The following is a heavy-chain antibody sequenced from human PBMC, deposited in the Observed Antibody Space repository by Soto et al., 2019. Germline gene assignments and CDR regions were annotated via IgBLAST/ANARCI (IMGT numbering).Heavy chain of an antibody. CDR1: GYTFTGYY. J-gene: IGHJ6*02. CDR2: INPNSGGT. CDR3: ARDAEDYYGSGKGEYYYYGMDV. D-gene: IGHD3-10*01. Sequence: ALVKVSCKASGYTFTGYYMHWVRQAPGQGLEWMGWINPNSGGTNYAQKFQGWVTMTRDTSISTAYMELSRLRSDDTAVYYCARDAEDYYGSGKGEYYYYGMDVWGQGTTVTVSS. V-gene: IGHV1-2*04.